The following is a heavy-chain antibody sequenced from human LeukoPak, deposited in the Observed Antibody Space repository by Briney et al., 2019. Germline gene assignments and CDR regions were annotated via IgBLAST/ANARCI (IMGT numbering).Heavy chain of an antibody. CDR3: ARVYSIHRYFDL. CDR1: GGSISSYY. J-gene: IGHJ2*01. Sequence: PSETLSLTCTVSGGSISSYYWSWIRQPPGKGLEWIGYIYYSGSTNYNPSLKSRVTISVDTSKNQFSLKLSSVTAADTAVYYCARVYSIHRYFDLWGRGTLVTVSS. D-gene: IGHD4-11*01. V-gene: IGHV4-59*01. CDR2: IYYSGST.